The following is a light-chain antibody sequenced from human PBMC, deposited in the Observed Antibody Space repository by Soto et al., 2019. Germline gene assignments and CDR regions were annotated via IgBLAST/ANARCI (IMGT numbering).Light chain of an antibody. CDR2: DAS. J-gene: IGKJ1*01. CDR1: QSVSSSY. Sequence: EIVLTQSPGTLSLSPGERVTLSCRASQSVSSSYLAWYQQKPGQAPRLLIYDASSRATGIPDRFSGSGSGTDFTLTISSLRPEDFATYYCQQGYSIPRTFGQGTKVDIK. CDR3: QQGYSIPRT. V-gene: IGKV3D-20*02.